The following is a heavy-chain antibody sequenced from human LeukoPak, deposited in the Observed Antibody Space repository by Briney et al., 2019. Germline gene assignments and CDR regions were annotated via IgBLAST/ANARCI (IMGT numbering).Heavy chain of an antibody. Sequence: GGSLRLSCIASGFTFGDYAMHWFRQAPGKGLEWVGFIRSKAYGGTTEYAASVKGRFTISRDDSKSIAYLQMNSLKIEDTAVYYCTRESLAAAAGHSIDYWGQGTLVTVSS. CDR1: GFTFGDYA. CDR2: IRSKAYGGTT. D-gene: IGHD6-13*01. V-gene: IGHV3-49*03. CDR3: TRESLAAAAGHSIDY. J-gene: IGHJ4*02.